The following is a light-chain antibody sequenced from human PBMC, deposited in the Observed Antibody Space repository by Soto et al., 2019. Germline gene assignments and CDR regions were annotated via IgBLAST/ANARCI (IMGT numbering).Light chain of an antibody. J-gene: IGLJ1*01. CDR2: DVT. CDR1: SNDVGAYNDY. Sequence: QSVLTQPPSASGSPGQSVTISCTGTSNDVGAYNDYVSWYQHHPGKAPKLMIYDVTKRPSGVRDRFSASKSGNTASLTISGLQAEDEADYYCCSYAGSYTYVFGTGTKGTV. V-gene: IGLV2-11*01. CDR3: CSYAGSYTYV.